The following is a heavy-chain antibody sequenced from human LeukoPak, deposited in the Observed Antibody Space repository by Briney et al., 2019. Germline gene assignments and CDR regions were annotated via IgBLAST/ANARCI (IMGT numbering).Heavy chain of an antibody. CDR2: IHYSGST. Sequence: SETLSLTCTVSGGSISSGDYYWSWIRQPPGKGLEWIGYIHYSGSTYYNPSLKSRVTISVDTSKNQFSLKLSSVTAADTAVYYCARDYRNQLRWFDPWGQGTLVTVSS. CDR1: GGSISSGDYY. J-gene: IGHJ5*02. V-gene: IGHV4-30-4*01. CDR3: ARDYRNQLRWFDP. D-gene: IGHD2-2*01.